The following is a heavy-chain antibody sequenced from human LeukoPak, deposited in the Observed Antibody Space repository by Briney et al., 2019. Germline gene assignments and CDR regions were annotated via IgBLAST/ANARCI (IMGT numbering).Heavy chain of an antibody. Sequence: ASVKVSCKASGYTFTSYYMHGLRPAPAQGLEWMGIINPSGGSTSYAQKFQGRVTMTRDMSTSTVYMELSSLRSEDTAVYYCAREGDSSGYYMLMDVWGKGTTVTVSS. V-gene: IGHV1-46*01. J-gene: IGHJ6*03. D-gene: IGHD3-22*01. CDR2: INPSGGST. CDR1: GYTFTSYY. CDR3: AREGDSSGYYMLMDV.